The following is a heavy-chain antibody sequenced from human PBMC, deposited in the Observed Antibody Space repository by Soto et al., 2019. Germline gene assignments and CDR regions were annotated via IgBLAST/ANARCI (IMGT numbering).Heavy chain of an antibody. D-gene: IGHD6-13*01. V-gene: IGHV1-46*01. J-gene: IGHJ5*02. CDR3: ARDLAAGDL. Sequence: ASVKVSCKASGYTFINYYFHWVRQAPGQGLEWMAIINPMGGSTNYAQEFQGRVTLTSDTSTSTVYMELSILRFEDTALFYCARDLAAGDLWGQGTLVTVSS. CDR2: INPMGGST. CDR1: GYTFINYY.